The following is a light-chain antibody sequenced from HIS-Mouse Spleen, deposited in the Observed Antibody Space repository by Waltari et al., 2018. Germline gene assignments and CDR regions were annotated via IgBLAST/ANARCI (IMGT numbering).Light chain of an antibody. Sequence: QSALTQPASVSGSPGQSITISCTGTSSDVGRYNLVSWYQQPPGKAPKLMIYEGSKRPSGVSNRFSGSKSGNTASLTISGLQAEDEADYYCCSYAGSRTWVFGGGTKLTVL. CDR3: CSYAGSRTWV. CDR2: EGS. J-gene: IGLJ3*02. V-gene: IGLV2-23*01. CDR1: SSDVGRYNL.